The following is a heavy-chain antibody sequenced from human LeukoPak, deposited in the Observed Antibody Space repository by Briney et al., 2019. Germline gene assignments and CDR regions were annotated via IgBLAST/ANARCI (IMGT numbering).Heavy chain of an antibody. D-gene: IGHD2-2*01. CDR2: INPNSGGT. CDR3: ARVLVPAAIGYYYYMGV. CDR1: GYTFTGYY. Sequence: ASVKVSCKASGYTFTGYYMHWVRQAPGQGLEWMGRINPNSGGTNYAQKFQGRVTMTRDTSISTAYMELSRLRSDDAAVYYCARVLVPAAIGYYYYMGVWGKGTTVTVSS. V-gene: IGHV1-2*06. J-gene: IGHJ6*03.